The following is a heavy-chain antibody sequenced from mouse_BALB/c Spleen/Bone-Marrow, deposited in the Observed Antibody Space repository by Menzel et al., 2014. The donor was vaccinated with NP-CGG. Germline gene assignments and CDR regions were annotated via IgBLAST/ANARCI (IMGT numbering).Heavy chain of an antibody. Sequence: VQLQQSGAELVRPGTSVKVSCKASGYAFTNYLIEWVKRRPGQGLEWIGVINPGSGGTNYNEKFKGKATLTADKSSSTAYMQLSSLTSDDSAVYFCARHYYGAMDYWGQGTSVTVSS. CDR2: INPGSGGT. V-gene: IGHV1-54*01. CDR1: GYAFTNYL. J-gene: IGHJ4*01. D-gene: IGHD1-2*01. CDR3: ARHYYGAMDY.